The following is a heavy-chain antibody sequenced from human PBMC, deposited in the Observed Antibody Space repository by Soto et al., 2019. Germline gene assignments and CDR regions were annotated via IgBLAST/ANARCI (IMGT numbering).Heavy chain of an antibody. Sequence: EVQLVESGGGLGKHGGSLRLSCAASGFTFTRYSMNWVRQAPGKGLEWVSSISSTTNYIYYGDSMKGRFTISRDNAKNSLYLEMNSLRAEDTAVYYCARESEDLTSNFDYWGQGTLATVSS. CDR1: GFTFTRYS. CDR3: ARESEDLTSNFDY. J-gene: IGHJ4*02. V-gene: IGHV3-21*06. CDR2: ISSTTNYI.